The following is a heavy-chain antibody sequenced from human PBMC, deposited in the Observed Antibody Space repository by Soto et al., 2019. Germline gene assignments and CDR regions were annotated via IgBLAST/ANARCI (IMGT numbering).Heavy chain of an antibody. CDR2: ISYDGSNK. D-gene: IGHD2-2*01. V-gene: IGHV3-30-3*01. CDR3: AKDRGRYCTSTTCYHVMDV. J-gene: IGHJ6*02. CDR1: AFTFSSYA. Sequence: GGSLRLSCAASAFTFSSYAMHWVRHPPGKGLEWVAVISYDGSNKYYADSVKGRFTISRDNSKNTLYLHMNSLRAEDTAVFRCAKDRGRYCTSTTCYHVMDVWGQRTTVTVSS.